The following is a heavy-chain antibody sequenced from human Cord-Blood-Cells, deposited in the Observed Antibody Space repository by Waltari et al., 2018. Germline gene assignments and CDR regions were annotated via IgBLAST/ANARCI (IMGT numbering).Heavy chain of an antibody. Sequence: QVQLVQSGAEVKKPGASVKVSCKASGYTFTSYEINWVRQATGQGLEWVGWMNPNSGNTGYAQKFQGRVTITRNTSISTAYMELSSLRSEDTAVYYCARTIAARLYWYFDLWGRGTLVTVSS. CDR2: MNPNSGNT. D-gene: IGHD6-6*01. J-gene: IGHJ2*01. V-gene: IGHV1-8*03. CDR1: GYTFTSYE. CDR3: ARTIAARLYWYFDL.